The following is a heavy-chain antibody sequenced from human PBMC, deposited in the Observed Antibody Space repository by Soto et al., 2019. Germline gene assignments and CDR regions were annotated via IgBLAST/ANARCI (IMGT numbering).Heavy chain of an antibody. V-gene: IGHV1-18*04. Sequence: ASVKVSCKASGYTFTSYGISWVRQAPGQGLEWMGWISAYNGNTYYAQKLQGRVTMTTDTSTSTAYMELRSLRSDDTAVYYCARDEGGSYFYYYYYGMDVWGQGTTVTVSS. CDR3: ARDEGGSYFYYYYYGMDV. J-gene: IGHJ6*02. CDR1: GYTFTSYG. CDR2: ISAYNGNT. D-gene: IGHD1-26*01.